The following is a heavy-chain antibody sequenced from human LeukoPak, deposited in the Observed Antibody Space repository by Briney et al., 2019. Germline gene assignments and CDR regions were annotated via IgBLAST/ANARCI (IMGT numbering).Heavy chain of an antibody. J-gene: IGHJ4*02. CDR1: GGSISSSSYY. CDR2: IYYSGST. Sequence: SETLSLTCTVSGGSISSSSYYWGWIRQPPGKGLEWIGSIYYSGSTYYNPSLKSRVTISVDTSKNQFFLKLSSVTAADTAMYFCARSPRGNYFDSWGEGTLVTVSS. D-gene: IGHD6-25*01. CDR3: ARSPRGNYFDS. V-gene: IGHV4-39*07.